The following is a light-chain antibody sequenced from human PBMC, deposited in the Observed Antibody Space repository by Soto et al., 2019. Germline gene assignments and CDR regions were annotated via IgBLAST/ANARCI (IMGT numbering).Light chain of an antibody. CDR1: QSVSNSY. J-gene: IGKJ1*01. CDR2: GVS. Sequence: EIVLTQSPGTLSLSPGERATLSCRASQSVSNSYLAWYQQKSGQAPRLLIHGVSSRATGIPDRFSGSGSGTDFTLTISRLEPEDFAVYYCQQYGSSPQTFGQGTKVDIK. V-gene: IGKV3-20*01. CDR3: QQYGSSPQT.